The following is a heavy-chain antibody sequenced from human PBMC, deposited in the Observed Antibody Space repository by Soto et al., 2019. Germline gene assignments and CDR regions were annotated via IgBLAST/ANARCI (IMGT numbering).Heavy chain of an antibody. CDR3: VSDGMKTLRDWFDP. Sequence: KPSEALSVTCTVSGASISGFYWSWIRKSAGKGLEGIGRIYATGTTDYNPSLKSRVMMSVDTSKKQFSLKLRCVTASDPAVYYCVSDGMKTLRDWFDPWGHAISVIVSS. CDR2: IYATGTT. V-gene: IGHV4-4*07. CDR1: GASISGFY. J-gene: IGHJ5*02. D-gene: IGHD1-1*01.